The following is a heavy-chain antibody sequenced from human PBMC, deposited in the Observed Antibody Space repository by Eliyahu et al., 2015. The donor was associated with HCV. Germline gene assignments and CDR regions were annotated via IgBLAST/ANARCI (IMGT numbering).Heavy chain of an antibody. CDR1: GGTFSSYA. CDR3: ARAGMTTVTPGGDYYYGMDV. V-gene: IGHV1-69*01. D-gene: IGHD4-17*01. CDR2: FGTA. Sequence: QVQLVQSGAEVKKPGSSVKVSCKASGGTFSSYAIFGTANYAQKFQGRVTITADESTSTAYMELSSLRSEDTAVYYCARAGMTTVTPGGDYYYGMDVWGKGTTVTVSS. J-gene: IGHJ6*04.